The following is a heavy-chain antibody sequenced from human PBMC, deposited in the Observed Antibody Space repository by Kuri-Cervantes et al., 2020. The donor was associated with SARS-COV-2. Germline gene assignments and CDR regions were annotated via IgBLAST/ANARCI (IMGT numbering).Heavy chain of an antibody. CDR1: GFIFSNYG. CDR3: ARESLSPSRGTVRATVDFDY. D-gene: IGHD1-26*01. J-gene: IGHJ4*02. Sequence: GESLKISCAASGFIFSNYGVHWVRQAPGKGLEWVAFLRIDETNKHYADSVKGRFTISRDNAKNSLYLQMNSLRAEDTAVYYCARESLSPSRGTVRATVDFDYWGQGTLVTVSS. V-gene: IGHV3-30*02. CDR2: LRIDETNK.